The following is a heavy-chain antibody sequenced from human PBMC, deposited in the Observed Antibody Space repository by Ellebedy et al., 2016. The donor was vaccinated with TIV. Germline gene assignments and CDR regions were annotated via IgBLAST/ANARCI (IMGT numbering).Heavy chain of an antibody. CDR1: GFSFRSYW. Sequence: GGSLRLSCEASGFSFRSYWMSWVRQAPGRGLEWVANIKQDESQRYYVDSVKGRFTISRDNTKSSLYLQMNSLRAEDTAVYFCATDGSYGDFRSPAHAFEAWGQGTMVSVSS. D-gene: IGHD4-17*01. CDR3: ATDGSYGDFRSPAHAFEA. V-gene: IGHV3-7*01. CDR2: IKQDESQR. J-gene: IGHJ3*01.